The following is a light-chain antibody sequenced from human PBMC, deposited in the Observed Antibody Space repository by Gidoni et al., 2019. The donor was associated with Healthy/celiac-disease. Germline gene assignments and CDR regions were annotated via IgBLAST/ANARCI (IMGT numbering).Light chain of an antibody. CDR1: QSVSSSY. CDR3: QQYGSSPLT. Sequence: EIVLTQSPGTLSLSPGERATLPCRASQSVSSSYLAWYQQKPGQAPRLLIYGASSRATGIPDRFSGSGSGTDFTLTISRLEPEDFAVYYCQQYGSSPLTFGQXTRLEIK. V-gene: IGKV3-20*01. J-gene: IGKJ5*01. CDR2: GAS.